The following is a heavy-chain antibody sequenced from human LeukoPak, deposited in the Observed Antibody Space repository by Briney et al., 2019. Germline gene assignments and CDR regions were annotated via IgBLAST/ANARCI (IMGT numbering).Heavy chain of an antibody. CDR3: ARQVGVDDAFDI. Sequence: GGSLRLSCAASGFSFSGSAIHWVRQAPGKGLEWVGRIRGAGYSDAPAYVASVRGRFTISRDNAKNSLYLQMNSLRAEDTAVYYCARQVGVDDAFDIWGQGTMVTISS. J-gene: IGHJ3*02. CDR2: IRGAGYSDAP. CDR1: GFSFSGSA. V-gene: IGHV3-73*01. D-gene: IGHD1-26*01.